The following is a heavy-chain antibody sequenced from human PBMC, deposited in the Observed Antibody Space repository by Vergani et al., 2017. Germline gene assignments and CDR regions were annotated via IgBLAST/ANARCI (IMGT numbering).Heavy chain of an antibody. D-gene: IGHD1-1*01. J-gene: IGHJ5*01. CDR1: GFSFTTYA. Sequence: EVQLLESGGDLVQPGGSLRLSCAASGFSFTTYAMSWVRQAPGKGLEWVSTINTNGYYTRYGDSVKGRFTISRDNSKSTLYLQMNSLSAEDTAIYYCAKVGWNYWFDSWGQGTLVIVS. V-gene: IGHV3-23*01. CDR2: INTNGYYT. CDR3: AKVGWNYWFDS.